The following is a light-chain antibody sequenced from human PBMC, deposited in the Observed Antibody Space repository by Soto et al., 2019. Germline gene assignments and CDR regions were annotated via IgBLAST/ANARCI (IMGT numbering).Light chain of an antibody. Sequence: EVVLTQSPATLSLSPGERATLSCTASQSVTTYLAWYQQKPGQAPRLPIYDASTRATGIPARFSGSGSGTDFTLTISSLEPEDFAVYYCQQRSNWPPGVTFGPGTKVDIK. V-gene: IGKV3-11*01. J-gene: IGKJ3*01. CDR1: QSVTTY. CDR3: QQRSNWPPGVT. CDR2: DAS.